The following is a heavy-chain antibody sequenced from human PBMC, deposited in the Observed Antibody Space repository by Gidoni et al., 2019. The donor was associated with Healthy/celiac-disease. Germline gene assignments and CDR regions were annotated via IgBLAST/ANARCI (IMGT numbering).Heavy chain of an antibody. J-gene: IGHJ6*02. D-gene: IGHD3-16*01. CDR2: INPSGGST. CDR3: ARDPLGVDLPGPYYGMDV. Sequence: QVQLVQSGAEVKKPGASVKVSCKASGYTFTSYYMHWVRQAPGQGLEWMGIINPSGGSTSYAQKFQGRVTMTRDTSTSTVYMELSSLRSEDTAVYYCARDPLGVDLPGPYYGMDVWGQGTTVTVSS. CDR1: GYTFTSYY. V-gene: IGHV1-46*03.